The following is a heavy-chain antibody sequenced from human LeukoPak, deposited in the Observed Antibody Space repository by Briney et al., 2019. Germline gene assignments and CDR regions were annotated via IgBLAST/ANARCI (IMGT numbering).Heavy chain of an antibody. Sequence: SETLSLTCAVYGGSFSGYYWSWIRQPPGKGLEWIGEINHSGSTNYNPSLKSRITISVDTSKNQFSLKLSSVTAADTAVYYCARARSDTAMANYYYYYMDVWGKGTTVTISS. D-gene: IGHD5-18*01. J-gene: IGHJ6*03. CDR2: INHSGST. CDR1: GGSFSGYY. V-gene: IGHV4-34*01. CDR3: ARARSDTAMANYYYYYMDV.